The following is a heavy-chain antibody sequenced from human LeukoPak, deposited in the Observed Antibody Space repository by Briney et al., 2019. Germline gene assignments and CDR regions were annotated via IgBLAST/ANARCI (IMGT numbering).Heavy chain of an antibody. Sequence: RTGGSLRLSCAASGFTFSSYAMSWVRQAPGKGLEWVSAIGGSGGSTYYADSVKGRFTISSDNSKNTLYLQMNSLRAEDTAVYYCAKEGYDILTGYYNGVDYWGQGTLVTVSS. CDR3: AKEGYDILTGYYNGVDY. CDR2: IGGSGGST. CDR1: GFTFSSYA. J-gene: IGHJ4*02. V-gene: IGHV3-23*01. D-gene: IGHD3-9*01.